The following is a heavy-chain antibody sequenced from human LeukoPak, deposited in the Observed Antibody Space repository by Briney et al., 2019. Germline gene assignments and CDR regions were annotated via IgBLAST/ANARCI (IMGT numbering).Heavy chain of an antibody. CDR1: GYTSTGYY. D-gene: IGHD4-17*01. CDR3: ASTTVTTYYYFDY. Sequence: ASVKVSCKASGYTSTGYYMHWVRQAPGQGLEWMGWINPNSGGTNYAQKFQGRVTMTRDTSISTAYMELSRLRSDDTAVYYCASTTVTTYYYFDYWGQGTLVTVSS. J-gene: IGHJ4*02. CDR2: INPNSGGT. V-gene: IGHV1-2*02.